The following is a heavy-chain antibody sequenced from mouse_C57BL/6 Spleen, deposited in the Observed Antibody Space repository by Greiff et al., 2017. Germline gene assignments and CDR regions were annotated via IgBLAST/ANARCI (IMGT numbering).Heavy chain of an antibody. CDR3: ARGYDYARDY. Sequence: VQLQQSGAELVRPGTSVKVSCKASGYAFTNYLIEWVKQRPGQGLEWIGVINPGSGGTNYNEKFKGKATLTADKSSSTAYMQLSSLTSEDSAVYFCARGYDYARDYWGQGTSVTVSS. CDR1: GYAFTNYL. D-gene: IGHD2-2*01. V-gene: IGHV1-54*01. CDR2: INPGSGGT. J-gene: IGHJ4*01.